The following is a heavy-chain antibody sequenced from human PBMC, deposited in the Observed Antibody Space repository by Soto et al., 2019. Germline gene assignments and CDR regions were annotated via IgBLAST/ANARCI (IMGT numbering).Heavy chain of an antibody. CDR1: GFTFSSYA. CDR2: ISGSGGST. D-gene: IGHD3-3*01. Sequence: EVQLLESGGGLVQPGGSLRLSCAASGFTFSSYAMSWVRQAPGKGLEWVSAISGSGGSTYYADSVKGRFTISRDNSKNMLYLQINSLRAEDTAVYYCAKYRRITIFGLVIEAGYYFDYWGQGTLVTVSS. V-gene: IGHV3-23*01. J-gene: IGHJ4*02. CDR3: AKYRRITIFGLVIEAGYYFDY.